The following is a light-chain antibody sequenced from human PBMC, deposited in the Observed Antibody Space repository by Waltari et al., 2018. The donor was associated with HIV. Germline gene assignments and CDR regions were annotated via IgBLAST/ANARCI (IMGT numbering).Light chain of an antibody. V-gene: IGKV1-39*01. CDR3: QPSYITPLS. CDR1: QSTSKD. J-gene: IGKJ4*01. CDR2: AAS. Sequence: DIQMTQSPSSLSASIGDRVIITCRASQSTSKDVNWFQQRPRAAPKLLIYAASTLQSGVPSRFRPRASETAFNLTISSLHPEDFVIYFCQPSYITPLSFGGGTKV.